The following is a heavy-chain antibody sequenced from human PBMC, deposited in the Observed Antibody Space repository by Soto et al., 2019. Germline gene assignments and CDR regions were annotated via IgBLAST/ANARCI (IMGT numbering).Heavy chain of an antibody. CDR2: ISSSSGSI. CDR1: GFTFSSYA. D-gene: IGHD6-13*01. CDR3: ARHPERIAQIGWFDP. J-gene: IGHJ5*02. Sequence: PGGSLRLSCAASGFTFSSYAMSWVRQAPGKGLEWVSYISSSSGSIYYADSVKGRFTISRDNAKNSLYLQMNSLRAEDTAVYYCARHPERIAQIGWFDPWGQGTLVTVSS. V-gene: IGHV3-48*01.